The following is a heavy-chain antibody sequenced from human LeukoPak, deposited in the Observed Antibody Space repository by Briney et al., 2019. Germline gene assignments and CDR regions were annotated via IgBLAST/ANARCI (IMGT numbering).Heavy chain of an antibody. V-gene: IGHV3-30*02. CDR1: GFTFSNYG. CDR3: AKDQTTPGAFDI. CDR2: IRSDGSNK. J-gene: IGHJ3*02. Sequence: PGGSLRLSCAASGFTFSNYGMHWVRQAPGKGLEWVAFIRSDGSNKYYADSVKGRFTISRDNSKNTLYLQMNSLRAEDTAVYYCAKDQTTPGAFDIWGQGTMVTVSS. D-gene: IGHD1-7*01.